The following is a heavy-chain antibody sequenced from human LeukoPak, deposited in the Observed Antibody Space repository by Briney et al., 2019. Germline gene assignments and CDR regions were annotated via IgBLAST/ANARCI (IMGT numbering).Heavy chain of an antibody. CDR2: ISWNSGSI. CDR3: ARLPRAVVNGGY. CDR1: GFTFDDYA. D-gene: IGHD5-18*01. V-gene: IGHV3-9*01. Sequence: GGSLRLSCAASGFTFDDYAMHWVRQAPGKGLEWVSGISWNSGSIGYADSVKGRFTISRDNSKNTLYLQMNSLRAEDTAVYYCARLPRAVVNGGYWGQGTLVTVSS. J-gene: IGHJ4*02.